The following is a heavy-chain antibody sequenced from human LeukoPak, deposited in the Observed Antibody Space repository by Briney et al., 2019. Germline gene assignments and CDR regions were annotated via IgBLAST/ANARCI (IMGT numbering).Heavy chain of an antibody. CDR3: ARDVGYDSSGSYPYYFDY. J-gene: IGHJ4*02. CDR1: RFTFSSYW. D-gene: IGHD3-22*01. V-gene: IGHV3-7*05. CDR2: IKQDGGEK. Sequence: GGSLRLSCAASRFTFSSYWMTWVRQAPGKGLERVANIKQDGGEKHYVDSVQGRFTIYRDNAKNSLYLQMNSLRAEDTAVYYCARDVGYDSSGSYPYYFDYWGLGTLVTVSS.